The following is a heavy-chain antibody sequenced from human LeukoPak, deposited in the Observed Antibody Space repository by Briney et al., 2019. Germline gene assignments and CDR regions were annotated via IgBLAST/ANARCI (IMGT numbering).Heavy chain of an antibody. J-gene: IGHJ6*03. Sequence: PGGSLRLSCAASGFTFSSYWMSWVRQAPGKGLEWVANIKKDGSEKYYVDSVKGRFTISRDNAKDSLYLQMNSLRAEDTAVYYCARDPSSSSNFYYYMDVWGKGTTVTVSS. V-gene: IGHV3-7*01. CDR1: GFTFSSYW. D-gene: IGHD6-6*01. CDR2: IKKDGSEK. CDR3: ARDPSSSSNFYYYMDV.